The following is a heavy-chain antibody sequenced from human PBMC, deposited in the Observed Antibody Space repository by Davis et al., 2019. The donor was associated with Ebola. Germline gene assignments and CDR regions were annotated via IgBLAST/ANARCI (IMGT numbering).Heavy chain of an antibody. CDR1: GFTFSNYA. V-gene: IGHV3-23*01. J-gene: IGHJ4*02. D-gene: IGHD6-6*01. Sequence: GESLKISCAASGFTFSNYAMSWVRQAPGKGLEWVSGISGSVGNTYYADSVKGRFTISRDNSKNTLYLQMNSLRAEDTAVYYCAKGGSSSGRRGYFDYWGQGTLVTVSS. CDR3: AKGGSSSGRRGYFDY. CDR2: ISGSVGNT.